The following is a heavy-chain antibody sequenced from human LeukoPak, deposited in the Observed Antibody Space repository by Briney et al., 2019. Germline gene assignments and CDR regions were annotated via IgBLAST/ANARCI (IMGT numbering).Heavy chain of an antibody. CDR1: GGSISSGAYY. Sequence: PSQTLSLTCTVSGGSISSGAYYWSWIRQHPGKGLEWIGYIYYSGSTYHNPSLKSRVTISVDASKNQFSLELSSVTAADTAVYYCARGSGGSGSYYNWFDPWGQGTLVTVSS. CDR3: ARGSGGSGSYYNWFDP. CDR2: IYYSGST. V-gene: IGHV4-31*03. D-gene: IGHD3-10*01. J-gene: IGHJ5*02.